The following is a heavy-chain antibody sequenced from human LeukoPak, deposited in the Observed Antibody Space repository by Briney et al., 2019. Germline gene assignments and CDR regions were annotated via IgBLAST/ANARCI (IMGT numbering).Heavy chain of an antibody. D-gene: IGHD2-15*01. J-gene: IGHJ4*02. V-gene: IGHV4-4*07. CDR1: GGSISSYY. CDR2: IYSSGST. Sequence: SETLSLTCTVSGGSISSYYWNWIRQPAGKGLEWIGRIYSSGSTDYNPSLKSRVTMSVDTSKNQFSLNLSPVTAADSAVYYCARARGRLLLIDYWGQGTLVTVSS. CDR3: ARARGRLLLIDY.